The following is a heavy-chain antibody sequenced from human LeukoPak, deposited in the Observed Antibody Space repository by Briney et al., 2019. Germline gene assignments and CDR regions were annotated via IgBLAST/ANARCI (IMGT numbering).Heavy chain of an antibody. CDR1: GFTFSSYW. Sequence: GGSLRLSCAASGFTFSSYWMSWVGQAPGKGLEWVANIKQDGSEKYYVDSVKGRFTISRDNAKNSLYLQMNSLRDEDTAVYYCARDRYDILTGYLVFDYWGQGTLVTVSS. J-gene: IGHJ4*02. D-gene: IGHD3-9*01. V-gene: IGHV3-7*01. CDR3: ARDRYDILTGYLVFDY. CDR2: IKQDGSEK.